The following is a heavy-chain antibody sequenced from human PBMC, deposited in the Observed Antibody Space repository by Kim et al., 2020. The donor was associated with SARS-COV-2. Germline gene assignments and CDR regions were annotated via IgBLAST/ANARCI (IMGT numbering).Heavy chain of an antibody. CDR1: GFTFDDYS. CDR2: ITWNSGSI. Sequence: GGSLRLSCAASGFTFDDYSMEWVRQAPGKGLDWVAGITWNSGSIGYSDSVKGRFAISRDNAKNSLYLQMNSLRTEDTALYYCAGWSYYGMDVWGQGTTVTVSS. J-gene: IGHJ6*02. D-gene: IGHD6-19*01. V-gene: IGHV3-9*01. CDR3: AGWSYYGMDV.